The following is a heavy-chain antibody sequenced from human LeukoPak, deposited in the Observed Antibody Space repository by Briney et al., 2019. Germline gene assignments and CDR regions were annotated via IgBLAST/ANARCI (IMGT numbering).Heavy chain of an antibody. J-gene: IGHJ3*02. CDR3: ARDHGSLTAFDI. D-gene: IGHD1-26*01. CDR2: ISASGSAT. V-gene: IGHV3-23*01. CDR1: GFTFSTYA. Sequence: GGSLRLSCAASGFTFSTYAMSWVRQAPGKGLEWVAAISASGSATSYADSVRGRFTISRDNSKSTTYLQMNSLRAEDTAVYYCARDHGSLTAFDIWGQGTMVTVSS.